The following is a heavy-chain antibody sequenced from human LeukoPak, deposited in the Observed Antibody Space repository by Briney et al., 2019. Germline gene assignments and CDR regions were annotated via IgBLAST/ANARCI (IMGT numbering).Heavy chain of an antibody. J-gene: IGHJ5*02. CDR1: GYTFTDYY. Sequence: ASVKVSCKASGYTFTDYYIHWVRQAPGQGLEWMGIINVSGGGTTYAQKFQGRVTITTDESTSTAYMELSSLRSEDTAVYYCARAGDYVLQGFDPWGQGTLVTVSS. D-gene: IGHD4-17*01. V-gene: IGHV1-46*01. CDR2: INVSGGGT. CDR3: ARAGDYVLQGFDP.